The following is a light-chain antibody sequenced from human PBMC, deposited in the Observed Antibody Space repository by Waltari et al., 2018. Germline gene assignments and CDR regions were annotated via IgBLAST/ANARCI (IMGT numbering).Light chain of an antibody. CDR3: CSYAGSSPL. Sequence: QSALTQPASVSGSPGQSITIPCAGATSDVVTYSLVSWYQQHPGNPPKLMIHEGTQRPSGISNRFSGSNSDNTASLTISGLQFEDEAYYYCCSYAGSSPLFGGGTRVTVL. CDR2: EGT. CDR1: TSDVVTYSL. V-gene: IGLV2-23*01. J-gene: IGLJ3*02.